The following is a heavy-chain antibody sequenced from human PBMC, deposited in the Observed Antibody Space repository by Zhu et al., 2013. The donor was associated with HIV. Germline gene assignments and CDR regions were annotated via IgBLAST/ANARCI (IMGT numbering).Heavy chain of an antibody. CDR1: GYTFTSYD. V-gene: IGHV1-8*01. D-gene: IGHD2-15*01. Sequence: QVQLVQSGAEMKKPGASVKVSCKASGYTFTSYDINWVRQATGQGLEWMGWMNPNSGNTGYAQKFQGRVTMTRNTSISTAYMELSSLRSEDTAVYYCARGRSGGYCSGGSCYTGPYYYGMDVWGQGTTVTVS. J-gene: IGHJ6*02. CDR3: ARGRSGGYCSGGSCYTGPYYYGMDV. CDR2: MNPNSGNT.